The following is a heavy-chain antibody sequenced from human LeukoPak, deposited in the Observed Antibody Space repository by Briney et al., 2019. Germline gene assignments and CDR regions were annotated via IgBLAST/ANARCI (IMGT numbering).Heavy chain of an antibody. V-gene: IGHV1-2*02. J-gene: IGHJ4*02. CDR1: GYTFTGYY. CDR3: AREKYTYGRSFYFEF. CDR2: INPNSGGT. D-gene: IGHD5-18*01. Sequence: ASVKVSCKASGYTFTGYYMHWVRQAPGQGLEWMGWINPNSGGTNYAQKFQGRVTMTRDTSTSTVYMELSSLRSEDTAVYYCAREKYTYGRSFYFEFWGQGTLVSVSS.